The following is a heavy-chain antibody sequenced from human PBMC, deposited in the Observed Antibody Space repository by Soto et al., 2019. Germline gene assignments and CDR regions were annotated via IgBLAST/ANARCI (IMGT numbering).Heavy chain of an antibody. CDR2: ISSSSSYI. CDR3: ARDVNTMVRGVISYYYYGMDV. D-gene: IGHD3-10*01. Sequence: GGSLRLSCAASGFTFSSYSMNWVRQAPGKGLEWVSSISSSSSYIYYADSVKGRFTISRDNAKNSLYLQMNSLRAEDTAVYYCARDVNTMVRGVISYYYYGMDVWGKGTTVTVSS. V-gene: IGHV3-21*01. J-gene: IGHJ6*04. CDR1: GFTFSSYS.